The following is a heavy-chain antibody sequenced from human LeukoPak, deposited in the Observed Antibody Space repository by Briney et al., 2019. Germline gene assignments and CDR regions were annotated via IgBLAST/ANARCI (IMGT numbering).Heavy chain of an antibody. D-gene: IGHD6-19*01. V-gene: IGHV3-30*04. CDR1: GFTFSSYA. CDR3: ARNGAVAWYYFDY. Sequence: PGRSLRLSCAASGFTFSSYAMHWVRQAPGKGLEWVAVISYDGSNKYYADSVKGRFTISRDDSKNTLYLQMNSLRAEDTAVYYCARNGAVAWYYFDYWGQGTLVTVSS. J-gene: IGHJ4*02. CDR2: ISYDGSNK.